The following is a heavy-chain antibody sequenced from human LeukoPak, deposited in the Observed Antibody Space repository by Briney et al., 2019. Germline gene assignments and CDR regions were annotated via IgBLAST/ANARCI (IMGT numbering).Heavy chain of an antibody. CDR2: IYYSWSS. Sequence: SETLSLTCTVSGGSISPYYWSWIWKPPRRGLEWIGYIYYSWSSNYNHSLKSRVTISVDTSKYKFSLKLSSVSAADTAVYYCARSFYTGYYSYLAVWGKGTTVTVSS. CDR1: GGSISPYY. D-gene: IGHD3-16*01. V-gene: IGHV4-59*01. CDR3: ARSFYTGYYSYLAV. J-gene: IGHJ6*03.